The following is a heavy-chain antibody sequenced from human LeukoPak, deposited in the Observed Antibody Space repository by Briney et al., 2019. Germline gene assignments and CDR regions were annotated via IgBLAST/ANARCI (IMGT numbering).Heavy chain of an antibody. J-gene: IGHJ1*01. CDR1: GGSFSGYY. CDR3: ARVGPPYGSGSYLAEYFQH. D-gene: IGHD3-10*01. Sequence: PSETLSLTCAVYGGSFSGYYWSWIRQPPGKGLEWIGEINHSGSTNYNPSLKSRVTISVDTSKNQFSLKLSSVTAADTAVYYCARVGPPYGSGSYLAEYFQHWGQGTLVTVSS. CDR2: INHSGST. V-gene: IGHV4-34*01.